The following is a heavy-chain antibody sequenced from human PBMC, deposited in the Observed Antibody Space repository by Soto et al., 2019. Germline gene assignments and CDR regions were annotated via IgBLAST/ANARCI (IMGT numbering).Heavy chain of an antibody. CDR2: ISARGRST. V-gene: IGHV3-23*01. CDR1: GFTFSDYG. Sequence: PGGSLRLSCAGSGFTFSDYGMSWVRQAPGKGPEWVSVISARGRSTFYPDSVKGRLTISRDNSKNTLYLQMNSLRVDDTATYYCVRGHYSFWRGYPSLDYWGQGAMVTVPS. D-gene: IGHD3-3*01. J-gene: IGHJ4*02. CDR3: VRGHYSFWRGYPSLDY.